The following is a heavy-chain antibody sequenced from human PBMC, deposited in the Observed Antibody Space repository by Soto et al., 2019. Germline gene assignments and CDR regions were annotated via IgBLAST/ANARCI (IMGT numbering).Heavy chain of an antibody. CDR2: ISYDGSNK. CDR1: GFTFSSYG. D-gene: IGHD6-19*01. Sequence: QVQLVESGGGVVQPGRSLRLSCAASGFTFSSYGMHWVRQAPGKGLEWVAVISYDGSNKYYADSVKGRFTISRDNSKNTLYLQMNSLRAEDTAVYYCAKTGVAGTQTRYYYYGMDVWGQGTTVTVSS. V-gene: IGHV3-30*18. J-gene: IGHJ6*02. CDR3: AKTGVAGTQTRYYYYGMDV.